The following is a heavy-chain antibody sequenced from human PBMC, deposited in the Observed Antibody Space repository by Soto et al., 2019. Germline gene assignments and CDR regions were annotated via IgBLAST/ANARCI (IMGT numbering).Heavy chain of an antibody. D-gene: IGHD4-17*01. V-gene: IGHV4-39*01. CDR3: ARPPAYGGNYYYYGLDV. CDR1: GDSIRDSSFY. CDR2: IYYKGYT. Sequence: QMQLQESGPGLVKPSETLSLTCTSSGDSIRDSSFYWAWIRQSPGKGLEWIGSIYYKGYTKYNPSLETRVTISVDTARNQFSLRLTSVTAAATAIYFCARPPAYGGNYYYYGLDVWGPGTTVIVSS. J-gene: IGHJ6*02.